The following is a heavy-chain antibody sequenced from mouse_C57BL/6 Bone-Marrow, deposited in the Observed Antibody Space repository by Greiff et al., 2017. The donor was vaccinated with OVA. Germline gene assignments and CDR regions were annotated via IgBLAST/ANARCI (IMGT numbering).Heavy chain of an antibody. J-gene: IGHJ4*01. CDR2: ISSGGDYI. CDR3: TRDLETDYAMDY. CDR1: GFTFSSYA. Sequence: EVKLVESGEGLVKPGGSLKLSCAASGFTFSSYAMSWVRQTPEKRLEWVAYISSGGDYIYYADTVKGRFTISRDNARNTLYLQMSSLKSEDTAMDYCTRDLETDYAMDYWGQGTSVTVSA. V-gene: IGHV5-9-1*02.